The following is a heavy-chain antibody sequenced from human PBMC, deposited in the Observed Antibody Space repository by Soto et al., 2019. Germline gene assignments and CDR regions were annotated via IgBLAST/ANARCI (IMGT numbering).Heavy chain of an antibody. Sequence: ASAKVSCKASGYTFTSYGISLVRQAHGQGLERMGWISAYNGNTNYAQQLQGRVTMTTDTSTSTAYMALQSLRSDDTAVHYCAKDPELPLGTLDPWGQGTLVTITS. CDR2: ISAYNGNT. CDR3: AKDPELPLGTLDP. CDR1: GYTFTSYG. J-gene: IGHJ5*02. D-gene: IGHD1-26*01. V-gene: IGHV1-18*01.